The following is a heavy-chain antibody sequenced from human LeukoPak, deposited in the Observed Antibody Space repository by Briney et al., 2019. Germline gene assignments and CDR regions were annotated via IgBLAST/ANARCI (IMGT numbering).Heavy chain of an antibody. Sequence: GGSLRLSCAASGFTVSSNYMSWVRQAPGKGLEWVSVIYSGGSTHYADSVKGGFTISRDNSKNTLYLQMNSLRAEDTAVYYCARVTMVRGVISFDYWGQGTLVTVSS. D-gene: IGHD3-10*01. CDR2: IYSGGST. CDR3: ARVTMVRGVISFDY. J-gene: IGHJ4*02. CDR1: GFTVSSNY. V-gene: IGHV3-66*01.